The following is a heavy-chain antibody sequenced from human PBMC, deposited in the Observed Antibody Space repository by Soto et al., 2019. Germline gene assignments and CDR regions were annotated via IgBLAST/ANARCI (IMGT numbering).Heavy chain of an antibody. CDR2: IYYTGST. Sequence: QVQLQESGPGLVKPSETLSLTCTVSGGSVSSGNYYWSWIRQPPGKGLEWIGFIYYTGSTSYNPSLKSRVTISVATSKNQFSLKLTSVTAADTAVYYCASALYCSGGSCSFDPWGQGTLVTVSS. V-gene: IGHV4-61*01. D-gene: IGHD2-15*01. CDR1: GGSVSSGNYY. CDR3: ASALYCSGGSCSFDP. J-gene: IGHJ5*02.